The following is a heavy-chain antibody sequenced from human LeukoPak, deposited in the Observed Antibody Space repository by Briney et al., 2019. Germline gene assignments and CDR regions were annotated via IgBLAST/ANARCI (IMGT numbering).Heavy chain of an antibody. Sequence: PGGTLRLSCAASGFTFSSYSMNWVRQAPGKGLEWVSSISSRSSYIYYADSVKGRFTIPRDNAKNSLYLQMNSLRDEDTAVYYCARAENWNYSPDVWRKGTTVTVSS. CDR3: ARAENWNYSPDV. CDR1: GFTFSSYS. D-gene: IGHD1-1*01. V-gene: IGHV3-21*01. J-gene: IGHJ6*03. CDR2: ISSRSSYI.